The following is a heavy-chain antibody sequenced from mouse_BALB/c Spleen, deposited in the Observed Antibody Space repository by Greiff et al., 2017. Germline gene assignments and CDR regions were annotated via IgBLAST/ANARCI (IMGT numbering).Heavy chain of an antibody. CDR2: INPSTGYT. Sequence: QVQLKESGAELAKPGASVKMSCKASGYTFTSYWMHWVKQRPGQGLEWIGYINPSTGYTEYNQKFKDKATLTADKSSSTAYMQLSSLTSEDSAVYYCYYGSSYYAMDYWGQGTSVTVSS. D-gene: IGHD1-1*01. V-gene: IGHV1-7*01. CDR3: YYGSSYYAMDY. J-gene: IGHJ4*01. CDR1: GYTFTSYW.